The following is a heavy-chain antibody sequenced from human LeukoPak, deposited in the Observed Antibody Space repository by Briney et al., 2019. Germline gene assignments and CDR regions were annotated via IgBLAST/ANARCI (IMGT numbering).Heavy chain of an antibody. CDR1: GFTFSTYA. J-gene: IGHJ6*02. Sequence: PGGSLRLSCAASGFTFSTYAMSWVRQAPGKGLEWVSAISVSGDKTYYAGSVKGRYTISRDNSKNTLFLKMNSLRAEDTAVYYCAKLAAASEYSFTDVWGQGTTVTVSS. V-gene: IGHV3-23*01. CDR3: AKLAAASEYSFTDV. CDR2: ISVSGDKT. D-gene: IGHD2-15*01.